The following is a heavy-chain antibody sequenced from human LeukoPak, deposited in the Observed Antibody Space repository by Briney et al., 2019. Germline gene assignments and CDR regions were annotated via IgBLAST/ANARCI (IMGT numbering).Heavy chain of an antibody. CDR2: IIPILGIA. CDR3: ARDRRRDGYNFGFDY. CDR1: GYTFTNYG. J-gene: IGHJ4*02. Sequence: ASVKVSCKASGYTFTNYGISWVRQAPGQGLEWMGRIIPILGIANYAQKFQGRVTITADKSTSTAYMELSSLRSEDTAVYYCARDRRRDGYNFGFDYWGQGTLVTVSS. V-gene: IGHV1-69*04. D-gene: IGHD5-24*01.